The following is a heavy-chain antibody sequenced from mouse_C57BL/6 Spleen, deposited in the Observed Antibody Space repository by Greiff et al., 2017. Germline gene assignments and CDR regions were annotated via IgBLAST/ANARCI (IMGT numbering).Heavy chain of an antibody. Sequence: ESGPGLVKPSQSLSLTCSVTGYSITSGYYWNWIRQFPGNKLEWMGYISYDGSNNYNPSLKNRISITRDTSKNQFFLKLNSLTTEDTATYYCARDGSSFWYFDVWGTGTTVTVSS. CDR3: ARDGSSFWYFDV. J-gene: IGHJ1*03. CDR1: GYSITSGYY. V-gene: IGHV3-6*01. D-gene: IGHD1-1*01. CDR2: ISYDGSN.